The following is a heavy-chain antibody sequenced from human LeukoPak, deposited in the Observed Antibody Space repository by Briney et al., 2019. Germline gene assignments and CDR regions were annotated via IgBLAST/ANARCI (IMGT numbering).Heavy chain of an antibody. Sequence: GGSLRLSCAASGFTFSRYDMHWVRQATGEGLEWVSTIATTGDTYYPGSVKGRFTISRENAKNSLYLQMNSLRAGDTAVYYCAAYSGSWGIYYFDYWGQGTLVTVSS. CDR2: IATTGDT. CDR3: AAYSGSWGIYYFDY. V-gene: IGHV3-13*01. D-gene: IGHD1-26*01. CDR1: GFTFSRYD. J-gene: IGHJ4*02.